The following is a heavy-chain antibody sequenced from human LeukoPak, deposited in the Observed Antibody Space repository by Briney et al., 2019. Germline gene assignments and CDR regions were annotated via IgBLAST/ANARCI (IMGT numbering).Heavy chain of an antibody. Sequence: PGGSLRLSCAASGFTFSSYAMSWVRQAPGKGLEWVSGISGSGGSTYYADSVKGRFTISRDNYKNTLYLQMNSLRAEDTAVYYCARDQQSARAHCSSTSCYPRYYYYYMDVWGKGTTVTVSS. J-gene: IGHJ6*03. CDR3: ARDQQSARAHCSSTSCYPRYYYYYMDV. CDR1: GFTFSSYA. V-gene: IGHV3-23*01. CDR2: ISGSGGST. D-gene: IGHD2-2*01.